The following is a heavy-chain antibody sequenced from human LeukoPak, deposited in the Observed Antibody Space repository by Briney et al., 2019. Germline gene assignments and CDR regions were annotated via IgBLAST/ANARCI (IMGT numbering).Heavy chain of an antibody. V-gene: IGHV1-2*02. Sequence: ASVKVSCKASGYTFTGYYMHWVRQAPGQGLEWMGWINPNSGGTNYAQKFQGRVTMTRDTSISTAYMELSRLRSDDTAVYYCARATYYYDSSGYYYQYYFDYWGQGTLVTVSS. D-gene: IGHD3-22*01. CDR2: INPNSGGT. CDR3: ARATYYYDSSGYYYQYYFDY. J-gene: IGHJ4*02. CDR1: GYTFTGYY.